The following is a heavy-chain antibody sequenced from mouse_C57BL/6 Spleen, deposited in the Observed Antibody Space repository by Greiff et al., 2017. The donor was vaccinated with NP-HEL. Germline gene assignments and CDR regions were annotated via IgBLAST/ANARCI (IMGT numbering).Heavy chain of an antibody. CDR1: GYSITSDY. CDR3: ARCRGNSYGGWYFDV. D-gene: IGHD5-2*01. CDR2: ISYSGST. V-gene: IGHV3-8*01. Sequence: EVKLVESGPGLAKPSQTLSLPCSVPGYSITSDYWNWIRKFPGNKLEYMGYISYSGSTYYNTSITRRISITRDTSKHQYYLQLTSVTTDDTATYYCARCRGNSYGGWYFDVWGTGTTVTVSS. J-gene: IGHJ1*03.